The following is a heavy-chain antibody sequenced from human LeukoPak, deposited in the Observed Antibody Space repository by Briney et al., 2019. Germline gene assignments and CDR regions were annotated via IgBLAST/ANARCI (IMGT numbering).Heavy chain of an antibody. J-gene: IGHJ4*02. CDR3: ARDAVLLWFGELSDYFDY. D-gene: IGHD3-10*01. CDR2: IIPIFGTA. V-gene: IGHV1-69*01. Sequence: SVKVSCKASGGTFSSYAISWVRQAPGQGLEWMGGIIPIFGTANYAQKFQGRVTITADESTSTAYMELSSLRAEDTAVYYCARDAVLLWFGELSDYFDYWGQGTLVTVSS. CDR1: GGTFSSYA.